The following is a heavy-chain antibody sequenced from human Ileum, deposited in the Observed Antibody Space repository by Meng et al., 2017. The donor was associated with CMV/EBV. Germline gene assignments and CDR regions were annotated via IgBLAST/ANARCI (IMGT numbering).Heavy chain of an antibody. CDR3: AKELFTGSGAAVGI. CDR1: GFTFTDYF. Sequence: GESLKISCAASGFTFTDYFMIWIRQAPGEGLQWILQISPSGNSLKYADSVRGRFTISRDNTKKSMFLEMNSLRADDTAVYYCAKELFTGSGAAVGIWGQGTRVTVSS. J-gene: IGHJ3*02. D-gene: IGHD3-9*01. CDR2: ISPSGNSL. V-gene: IGHV3-11*01.